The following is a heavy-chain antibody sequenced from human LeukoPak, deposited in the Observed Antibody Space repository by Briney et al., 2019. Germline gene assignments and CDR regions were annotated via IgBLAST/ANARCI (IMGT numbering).Heavy chain of an antibody. CDR3: ARDKGYCSSTSCDSDYGMDV. CDR2: IYYSGST. J-gene: IGHJ6*04. CDR1: GGSISSYY. D-gene: IGHD2-2*01. V-gene: IGHV4-59*01. Sequence: PSETLSLTCTVSGGSISSYYWSWIRQPPGKGLEWIGYIYYSGSTTYNPSLKSLVTISVDTSKNQSSLKLSSVTAADTAVYYCARDKGYCSSTSCDSDYGMDVWGKGTTVTASS.